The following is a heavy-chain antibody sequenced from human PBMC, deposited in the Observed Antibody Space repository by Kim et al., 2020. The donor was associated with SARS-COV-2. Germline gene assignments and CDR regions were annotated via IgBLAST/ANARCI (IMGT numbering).Heavy chain of an antibody. CDR3: TTDPDYDFWSRAWFDP. V-gene: IGHV3-15*01. Sequence: PVKGRFTISRDDSKNTLYLQMNSLKTEDTAVYYCTTDPDYDFWSRAWFDPWGQGTLVTVSS. J-gene: IGHJ5*02. D-gene: IGHD3-3*01.